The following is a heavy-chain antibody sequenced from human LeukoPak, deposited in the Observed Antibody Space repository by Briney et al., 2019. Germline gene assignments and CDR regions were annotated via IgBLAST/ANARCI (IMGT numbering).Heavy chain of an antibody. CDR1: GYTFTGYY. CDR2: IIPILGIA. CDR3: ATDSSGYYSYWYFDL. J-gene: IGHJ2*01. D-gene: IGHD3-22*01. V-gene: IGHV1-69*02. Sequence: SVKVSCKASGYTFTGYYMHWVRQAPGQGLEWMGRIIPILGIANYAQKFQGRVTITADKSTSTAYMELSSLRSEDTAVYYCATDSSGYYSYWYFDLWGRGTLVTVSS.